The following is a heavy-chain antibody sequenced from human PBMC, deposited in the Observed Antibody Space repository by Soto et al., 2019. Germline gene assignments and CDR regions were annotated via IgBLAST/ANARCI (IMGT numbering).Heavy chain of an antibody. CDR2: ISYDGSNK. J-gene: IGHJ6*04. Sequence: PGGSLRLSCAASGFTFSSYGMHWVRQAPGKGLEWVAVISYDGSNKYYADSVKGRFTISRDNSKNTLYLQMNSLRVEDAALYYCANSGSNYFHYYSMDVWGKGTTVTVSS. V-gene: IGHV3-30*18. D-gene: IGHD4-4*01. CDR1: GFTFSSYG. CDR3: ANSGSNYFHYYSMDV.